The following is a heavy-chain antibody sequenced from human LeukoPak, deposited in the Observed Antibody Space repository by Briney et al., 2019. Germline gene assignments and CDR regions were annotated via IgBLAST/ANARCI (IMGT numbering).Heavy chain of an antibody. CDR3: ARGQDVYSYGFDD. J-gene: IGHJ4*02. Sequence: NPSETLSLTCAVYGGSFSGYYWSWIRQPPGKGLEWIGEINHSGSTNYNPSLKSRVTISVDTSKNQFSLKLSSVTAADTAVYYCARGQDVYSYGFDDWGQGTLVTVSS. CDR1: GGSFSGYY. D-gene: IGHD5-18*01. V-gene: IGHV4-34*01. CDR2: INHSGST.